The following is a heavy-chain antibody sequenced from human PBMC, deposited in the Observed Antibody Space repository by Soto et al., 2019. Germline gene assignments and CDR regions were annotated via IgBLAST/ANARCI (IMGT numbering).Heavy chain of an antibody. CDR1: GGSISTYW. CDR2: IYYSGST. D-gene: IGHD2-15*01. J-gene: IGHJ4*02. Sequence: SETLSLTCTVSGGSISTYWWSWIRQPPRKGLEWIGYIYYSGSTNYNPSLKSRVTISVDTSKNQFSLKLTSVTAADAAVYYCARSRGSTRSFDYWGQGTLVTVSS. CDR3: ARSRGSTRSFDY. V-gene: IGHV4-59*01.